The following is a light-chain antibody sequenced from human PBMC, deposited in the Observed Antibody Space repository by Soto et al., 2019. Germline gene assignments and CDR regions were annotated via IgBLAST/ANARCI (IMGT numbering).Light chain of an antibody. CDR3: AAWDDSLNAVV. J-gene: IGLJ2*01. Sequence: QSVLTQPPSVSGTPGHKVSISCSGSTSNLGGNTVNWYQQLPGTAPKLLIYTNNHRPSGVPDRFSGSKSGTSASLAISYLRSEDEADFYCAAWDDSLNAVVFGGGTKLTVL. V-gene: IGLV1-44*01. CDR1: TSNLGGNT. CDR2: TNN.